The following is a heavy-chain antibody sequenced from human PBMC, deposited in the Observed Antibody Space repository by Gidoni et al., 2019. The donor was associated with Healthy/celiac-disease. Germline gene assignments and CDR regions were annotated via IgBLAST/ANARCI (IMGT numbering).Heavy chain of an antibody. D-gene: IGHD3-3*01. J-gene: IGHJ6*02. CDR1: GFTFSSYA. CDR2: ISGSGGST. V-gene: IGHV3-23*01. CDR3: AKDDCYDFWSGMVRGCMDV. Sequence: EVQLLESGGGLVQPGGSLRLSCAASGFTFSSYAISWVRQAPGTGLEWVSAISGSGGSTYYADSVKGRFTISRDNSKNTLYLQMNSLRAEDTAVYYCAKDDCYDFWSGMVRGCMDVWGQGTTVTVSS.